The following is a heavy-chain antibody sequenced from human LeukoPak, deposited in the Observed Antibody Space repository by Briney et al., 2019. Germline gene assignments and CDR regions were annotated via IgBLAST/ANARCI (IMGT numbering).Heavy chain of an antibody. CDR1: GFTFSNYS. Sequence: PGGALRLSCAASGFTFSNYSMNWVRQAPGKGLEWVSYISRTSSNIYYADSVKGRFTISRDSAKNSMYLQMNSLKAEDTGVYYCATDSSSLYEVEYGGRGTLVTVSS. D-gene: IGHD6-13*01. CDR3: ATDSSSLYEVEY. J-gene: IGHJ4*02. CDR2: ISRTSSNI. V-gene: IGHV3-48*01.